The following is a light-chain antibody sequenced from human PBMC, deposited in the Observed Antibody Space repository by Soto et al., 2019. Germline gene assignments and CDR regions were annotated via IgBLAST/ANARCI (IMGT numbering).Light chain of an antibody. CDR3: CSYAGNIAYV. CDR1: NSDVGRYNL. Sequence: QSALTQPASVSGSPGQSIAISCTGTNSDVGRYNLVSWYQQHPGKAPKVMIYEDNKRPSGVSNRFSASKSGNTASLTISGLLAEDEADYYCCSYAGNIAYVFGTGTKVTVL. V-gene: IGLV2-23*01. CDR2: EDN. J-gene: IGLJ1*01.